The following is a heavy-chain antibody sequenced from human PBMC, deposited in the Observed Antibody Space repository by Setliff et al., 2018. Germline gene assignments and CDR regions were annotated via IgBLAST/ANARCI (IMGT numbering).Heavy chain of an antibody. V-gene: IGHV4-39*01. CDR3: ARRPTGPGAPFDI. D-gene: IGHD3-10*01. CDR2: IHYNGNL. Sequence: PSETLSLTCTVSGGSISSGSYYWGWIRQSPGEGLEWIANIHYNGNLYYNPSLKNRATISMDTSKIQFSLKLISVTAADTALYFCARRPTGPGAPFDIWGHGTMVTVSS. J-gene: IGHJ3*02. CDR1: GGSISSGSYY.